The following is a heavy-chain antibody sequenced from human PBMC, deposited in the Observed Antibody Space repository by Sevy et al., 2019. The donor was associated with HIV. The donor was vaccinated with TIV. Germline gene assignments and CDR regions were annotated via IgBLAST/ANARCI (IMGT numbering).Heavy chain of an antibody. CDR2: FSHSETT. Sequence: SETLSLTCTVSGDSISNKYWSWIRQPPGKGLEWIGYFSHSETTNYNPSLKRGITISEDTSKNQFSLKLTSVTAADTAVYVCARTLMFPIRNFRNIQFDYWGQGILVTVSS. D-gene: IGHD2-2*02. V-gene: IGHV4-59*01. CDR3: ARTLMFPIRNFRNIQFDY. CDR1: GDSISNKY. J-gene: IGHJ4*02.